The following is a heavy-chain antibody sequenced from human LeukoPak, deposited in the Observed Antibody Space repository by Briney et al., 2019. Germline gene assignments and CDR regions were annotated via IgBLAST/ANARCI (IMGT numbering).Heavy chain of an antibody. CDR1: GGSISSYY. Sequence: PSETLSLTCTVSGGSISSYYWSWIRQPPGKGLEWIGHMYYSGSTTYNPSLKSRVSISVDTSKNQVSLRLGSVTAADTAVYYCASLRLGDLSLFDYWGRGTRVTVSS. V-gene: IGHV4-59*01. CDR2: MYYSGST. D-gene: IGHD3-16*02. CDR3: ASLRLGDLSLFDY. J-gene: IGHJ4*02.